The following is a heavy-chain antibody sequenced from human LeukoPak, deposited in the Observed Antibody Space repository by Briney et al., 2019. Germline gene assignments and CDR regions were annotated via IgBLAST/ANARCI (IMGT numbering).Heavy chain of an antibody. J-gene: IGHJ4*02. Sequence: PGASLRLSCIVSGFTFSGYEMSWVRQPPGKGMEWVSCISSSGGSPYYADSVEGRFTISRDNAKNSLFLQINSLRVEDTAIYYCVSGGRWLYLGDYWGQGTLVTVSS. CDR2: ISSSGGSP. D-gene: IGHD5-24*01. CDR3: VSGGRWLYLGDY. CDR1: GFTFSGYE. V-gene: IGHV3-48*03.